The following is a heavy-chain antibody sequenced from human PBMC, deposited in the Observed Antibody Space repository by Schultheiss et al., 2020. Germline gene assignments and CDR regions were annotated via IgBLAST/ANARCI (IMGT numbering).Heavy chain of an antibody. J-gene: IGHJ4*02. CDR1: GGSISSYY. V-gene: IGHV4-59*01. CDR2: IYYSGST. Sequence: SETLSLTCAVSGGSISSYYWSWIRQPPGKGLEWIGYIYYSGSTNYNPSLKSRVTISVDTSKNQFSLKLSSVTAADTAVYYCARGRVGNSSNKFDYWGQGTLVTVSS. D-gene: IGHD4-23*01. CDR3: ARGRVGNSSNKFDY.